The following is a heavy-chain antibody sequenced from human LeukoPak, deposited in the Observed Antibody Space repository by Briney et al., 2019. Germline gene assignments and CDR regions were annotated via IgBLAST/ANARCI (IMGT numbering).Heavy chain of an antibody. CDR3: ARRSYYDSSGCYYYYYGMDV. D-gene: IGHD3-22*01. CDR1: GGSISSYY. Sequence: SETLSLTCTVSGGSISSYYWSWTRQPPGKGLEWIGYIYYSGSTNYNPSLKSRVTISVDTSKNQFSLKLSSVTAADTAVYYCARRSYYDSSGCYYYYYGMDVWGQGTTVTVSS. J-gene: IGHJ6*02. CDR2: IYYSGST. V-gene: IGHV4-59*08.